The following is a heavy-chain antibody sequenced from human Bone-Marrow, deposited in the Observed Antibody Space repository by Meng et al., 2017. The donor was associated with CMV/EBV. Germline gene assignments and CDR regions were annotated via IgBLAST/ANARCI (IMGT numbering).Heavy chain of an antibody. V-gene: IGHV3-21*01. CDR2: ISSSSSYI. D-gene: IGHD3-10*01. CDR1: GFTFSSYS. Sequence: AASGFTFSSYSMNWVRQAPGKGLEWVSSISSSSSYIYYADSVKGRFTISRDNAKNSLYLKMNSLRAEDTAVYYCARERGAEGYFDLWGRGTLVTVSS. CDR3: ARERGAEGYFDL. J-gene: IGHJ2*01.